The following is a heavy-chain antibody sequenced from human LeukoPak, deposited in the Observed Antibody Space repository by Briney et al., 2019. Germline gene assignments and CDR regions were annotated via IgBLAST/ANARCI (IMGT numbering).Heavy chain of an antibody. Sequence: GGSLRLSCAASGFTFSSYSMNWVRQAPGKGLEWVSSISSSSSYIYYADSVKGRFTISRDNAKNSLYLQMNSLRAEDTAVYYCARDLGGTWYDSSGYYYWGQGTLVTVSS. J-gene: IGHJ4*02. V-gene: IGHV3-21*01. D-gene: IGHD3-22*01. CDR2: ISSSSSYI. CDR1: GFTFSSYS. CDR3: ARDLGGTWYDSSGYYY.